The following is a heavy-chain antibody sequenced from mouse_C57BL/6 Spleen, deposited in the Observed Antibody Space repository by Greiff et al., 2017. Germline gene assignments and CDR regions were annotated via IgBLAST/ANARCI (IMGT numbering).Heavy chain of an antibody. J-gene: IGHJ1*03. V-gene: IGHV5-17*01. CDR2: ISSGSSTI. Sequence: EVQVVESGGGLVKPGGSLKLSCAASGFTFSDYGMHWVRQAPEKGLEWVAYISSGSSTIYYADTLKGRFAISRDNAKNTLFLQMTSLRSEDTAMYYCARPSKSFDVWGTGTTVTVSS. CDR3: ARPSKSFDV. CDR1: GFTFSDYG.